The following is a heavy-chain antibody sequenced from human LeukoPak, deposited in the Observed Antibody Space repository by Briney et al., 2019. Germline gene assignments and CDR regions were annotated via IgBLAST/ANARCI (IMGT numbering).Heavy chain of an antibody. J-gene: IGHJ4*02. Sequence: GGSLRLSCAASGFSFSTYPMSWVRQAPGKGLEWVSAISANGGSTFYADSVRGRLTISRDNSKNTLYLQMNSLRVGDTAIYYCAKDHTDYYASGSYYTARYFDYWGQGTLVPVSS. D-gene: IGHD3-10*01. CDR1: GFSFSTYP. CDR2: ISANGGST. CDR3: AKDHTDYYASGSYYTARYFDY. V-gene: IGHV3-23*01.